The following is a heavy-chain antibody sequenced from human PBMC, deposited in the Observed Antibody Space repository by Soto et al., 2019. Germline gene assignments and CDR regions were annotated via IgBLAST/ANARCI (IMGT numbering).Heavy chain of an antibody. CDR1: GGSISSYY. CDR2: IYYSGST. D-gene: IGHD3-3*01. V-gene: IGHV4-59*01. Sequence: PSETLSLTCTVSGGSISSYYWSWIRQPPGKGLEWIGYIYYSGSTNYNPSLKSRVTISVDTSKNQFSLKLSSVTAADTAVYYCARVKRFLEWLTHSPPPIYYYYYMDVWGKGTTVTVSS. CDR3: ARVKRFLEWLTHSPPPIYYYYYMDV. J-gene: IGHJ6*03.